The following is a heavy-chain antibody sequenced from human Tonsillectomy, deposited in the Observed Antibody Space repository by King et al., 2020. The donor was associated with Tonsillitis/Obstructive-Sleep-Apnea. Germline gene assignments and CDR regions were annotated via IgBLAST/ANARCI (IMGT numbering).Heavy chain of an antibody. Sequence: VQLVESGAEVKKPGESLKISCKGSGYSFTNNWIGWVRQMPGKGLEWMGIIYAGDSETRYSPSFQGQVTISVDKSISTAYLQWSSLKASDTAMYYCARAYYDFWSNYVNAFDIWGQGTMVTVSS. J-gene: IGHJ3*02. CDR1: GYSFTNNW. V-gene: IGHV5-51*01. CDR3: ARAYYDFWSNYVNAFDI. CDR2: IYAGDSET. D-gene: IGHD3-3*01.